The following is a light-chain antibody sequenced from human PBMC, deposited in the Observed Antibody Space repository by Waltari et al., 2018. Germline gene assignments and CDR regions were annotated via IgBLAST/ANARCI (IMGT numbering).Light chain of an antibody. CDR1: QSVLYSSNNKNY. V-gene: IGKV4-1*01. Sequence: DIVMTQSPDSLAVSLGERATFNCTSSQSVLYSSNNKNYVAWYHQKRGQPPNLLIYWASSRESVVPDRFSGSGCRTDFTITSNSLQAEDVAVYYCQQYYNTPSTFGPGTKVDIK. CDR3: QQYYNTPST. CDR2: WAS. J-gene: IGKJ3*01.